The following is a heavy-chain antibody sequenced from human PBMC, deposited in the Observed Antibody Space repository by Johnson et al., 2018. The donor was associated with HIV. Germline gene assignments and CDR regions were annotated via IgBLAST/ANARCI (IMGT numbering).Heavy chain of an antibody. D-gene: IGHD6-6*01. CDR2: ISYDGSNK. CDR1: GFTFSSYG. CDR3: ARGGSIAARREAFDI. J-gene: IGHJ3*02. Sequence: QVQLVESGGGLVKPGGSLRLSCAASGFTFSSYGMHWVRQAPGKGPEWVAVISYDGSNKYYADSVKGRFTISRDNSKNTLYLQMNSLRAEDTAVYYCARGGSIAARREAFDIWGQGTMVTVSS. V-gene: IGHV3-30*19.